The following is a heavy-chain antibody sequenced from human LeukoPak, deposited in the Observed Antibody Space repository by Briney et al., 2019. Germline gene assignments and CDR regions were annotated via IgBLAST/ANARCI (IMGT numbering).Heavy chain of an antibody. D-gene: IGHD2-2*03. CDR2: VSASGGST. CDR3: AKAALGIVSAFDI. J-gene: IGHJ3*02. CDR1: GFTFSTYA. Sequence: GGSLRLSCAASGFTFSTYAMSWVRQAPGKGLEWVSAVSASGGSTFYADSVKGRFTISRDNSKNTLYLQMNSLRAEDTAVYYCAKAALGIVSAFDIWGQGTMVTVSS. V-gene: IGHV3-23*01.